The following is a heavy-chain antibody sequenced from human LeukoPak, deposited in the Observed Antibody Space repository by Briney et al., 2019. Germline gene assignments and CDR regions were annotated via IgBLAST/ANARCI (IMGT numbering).Heavy chain of an antibody. D-gene: IGHD6-13*01. CDR1: GLTVSSNY. V-gene: IGHV3-53*01. J-gene: IGHJ4*02. Sequence: GGSLRLSCAASGLTVSSNYMSWVRQAPGKELEWVSVIYSGGGTYYADSVKGRFTISRDNSKNTVFLQMNSLRAEDTAVYYCARRSSSSWLFDYWGQGTLVTVSS. CDR2: IYSGGGT. CDR3: ARRSSSSWLFDY.